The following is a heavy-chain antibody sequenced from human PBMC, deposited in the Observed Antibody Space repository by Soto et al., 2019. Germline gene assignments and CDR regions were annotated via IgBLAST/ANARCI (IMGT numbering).Heavy chain of an antibody. J-gene: IGHJ1*01. CDR1: GFTFSSYA. D-gene: IGHD4-17*01. V-gene: IGHV3-23*01. Sequence: GGSLRLSCAASGFTFSSYAMSWVRQAPGKGLEWVSGISGGGGNTYYADSVKGRFTISRDDSKNTLYLQMNSLRAEDTATYYCAKDFRTMVTTYCFQHWGQGTLVTVSS. CDR3: AKDFRTMVTTYCFQH. CDR2: ISGGGGNT.